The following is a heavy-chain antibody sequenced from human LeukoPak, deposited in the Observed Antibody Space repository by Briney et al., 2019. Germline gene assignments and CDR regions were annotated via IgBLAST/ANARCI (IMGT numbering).Heavy chain of an antibody. CDR1: GGSISSYY. CDR2: IYYSGST. D-gene: IGHD6-19*01. V-gene: IGHV4-59*01. CDR3: AREGLGSGWSDYYFDY. J-gene: IGHJ4*02. Sequence: SETLSLTCTVSGGSISSYYWSWIRQPPGKGLEWIGYIYYSGSTNYNPSLKSQVTISVDTSKNQFSLKLSSVTAADTAVYYCAREGLGSGWSDYYFDYWGQGTLVTVSS.